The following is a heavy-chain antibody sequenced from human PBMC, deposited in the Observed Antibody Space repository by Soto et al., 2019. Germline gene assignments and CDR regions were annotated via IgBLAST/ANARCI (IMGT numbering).Heavy chain of an antibody. Sequence: GESLKISCKGSGYSFTSYWIGWVRQMPGKGLEWMGIIYPGDSDTRYSPSFQGQVTISADKSISTAYLQWSSLKASDTAMYYCARPPNRPINDYGDGAVDYWGQGTLVTVSS. V-gene: IGHV5-51*01. J-gene: IGHJ4*02. CDR1: GYSFTSYW. D-gene: IGHD4-17*01. CDR2: IYPGDSDT. CDR3: ARPPNRPINDYGDGAVDY.